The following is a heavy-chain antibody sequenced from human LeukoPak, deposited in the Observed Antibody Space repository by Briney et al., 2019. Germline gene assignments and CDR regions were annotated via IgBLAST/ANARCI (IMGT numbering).Heavy chain of an antibody. V-gene: IGHV3-23*01. D-gene: IGHD3-22*01. CDR2: ITSSGTGT. CDR1: GFTFNIYA. J-gene: IGHJ4*02. CDR3: AKDRPNYYDSSGHYYRRNGDY. Sequence: PGGSLRLSCAASGFTFNIYAMSWVRQAPGKGLEWVSSITSSGTGTFYADSVKGRFTISRDNSESTLYLQMNSLRAEDTAVYYCAKDRPNYYDSSGHYYRRNGDYWGRGTLVTVSS.